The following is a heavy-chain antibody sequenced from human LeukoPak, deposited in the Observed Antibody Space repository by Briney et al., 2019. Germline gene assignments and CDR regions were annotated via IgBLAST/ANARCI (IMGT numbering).Heavy chain of an antibody. V-gene: IGHV4-39*07. CDR3: ARVVTAGYFDY. Sequence: SETLSPTCTVSGGSISSSSYYWGWIRQPPGKGLEWIGSIYYSGSTYYNPSLKSRVTISVDTSKNQFSLKLSSVTAADTAVYYCARVVTAGYFDYWGQGTLVTVSS. CDR2: IYYSGST. J-gene: IGHJ4*02. CDR1: GGSISSSSYY. D-gene: IGHD6-13*01.